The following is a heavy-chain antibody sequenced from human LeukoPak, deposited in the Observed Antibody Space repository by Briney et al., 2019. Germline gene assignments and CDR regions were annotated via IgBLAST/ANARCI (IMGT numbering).Heavy chain of an antibody. CDR1: GYTFTSYD. CDR2: MSPNSGAT. CDR3: ARDEGRITIFGVVTPYYYYGMDV. J-gene: IGHJ6*02. D-gene: IGHD3-3*01. Sequence: GASVKVSCKASGYTFTSYDFNWLRQATGQGPEWMGWMSPNSGATGYAQKFQGRVTMTRSASINTAYMELTNLRSEDTAVYYCARDEGRITIFGVVTPYYYYGMDVWGQGTTVTVSS. V-gene: IGHV1-8*01.